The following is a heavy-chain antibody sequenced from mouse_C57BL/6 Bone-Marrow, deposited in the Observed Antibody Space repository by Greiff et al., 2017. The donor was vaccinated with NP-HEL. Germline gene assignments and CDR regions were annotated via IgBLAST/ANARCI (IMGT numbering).Heavy chain of an antibody. CDR1: GYTFTSYG. V-gene: IGHV1-81*01. CDR3: ARGWYYYGSIRFDY. D-gene: IGHD1-1*01. CDR2: IYPRSGNT. J-gene: IGHJ2*01. Sequence: VQLQQSGAELARPGASVKLSCKASGYTFTSYGISWVKQRTGQGLEWIGEIYPRSGNTYYNEKFKGKATLTADKSSSTAYMELRSLTSEDSAVYFCARGWYYYGSIRFDYWGQGTTLTVSS.